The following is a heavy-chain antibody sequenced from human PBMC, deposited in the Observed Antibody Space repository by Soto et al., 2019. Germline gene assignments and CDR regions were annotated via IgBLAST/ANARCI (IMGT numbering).Heavy chain of an antibody. V-gene: IGHV4-39*07. D-gene: IGHD3-10*01. CDR2: IYYSGST. Sequence: SETLSLTCTVSGGNISSSSYYWGWIRQPPGKGLEWIGSIYYSGSTYYNPSLTSRVTISVDTSKNQFSLKLSSVTAADTAVYYCARDRGFVVRAPPVDYWGQGTLVTVSS. CDR3: ARDRGFVVRAPPVDY. CDR1: GGNISSSSYY. J-gene: IGHJ4*02.